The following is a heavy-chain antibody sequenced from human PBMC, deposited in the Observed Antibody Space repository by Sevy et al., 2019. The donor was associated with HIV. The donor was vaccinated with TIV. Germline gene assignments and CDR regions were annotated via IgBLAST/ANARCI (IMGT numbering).Heavy chain of an antibody. CDR3: ARDLPHLLPWELSRGSDF. J-gene: IGHJ4*02. V-gene: IGHV3-30*04. CDR1: GFTFSNYA. D-gene: IGHD3-16*01. CDR2: ISHDEFHK. Sequence: GGSLRLSCTAYGFTFSNYAVHWVRQAPGKGLEWVAIISHDEFHKDFADSVRGRFSISRDTSKNTIYLQMNSLRPEDTAVYYCARDLPHLLPWELSRGSDFWGQGTLVTVSS.